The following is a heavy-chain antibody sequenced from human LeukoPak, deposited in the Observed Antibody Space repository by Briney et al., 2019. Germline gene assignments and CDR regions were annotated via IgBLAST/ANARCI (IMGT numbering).Heavy chain of an antibody. Sequence: SQTLSPTCAISGDSVSSNSAVWNWIRQSPSRGLEWLGRTYYRSRFHNDYTVSVKSRITINPDTSKNQFSLQLNSVTPEDTAVYYCARGDYDFDYWGQGTPVTVS. V-gene: IGHV6-1*01. CDR1: GDSVSSNSAV. CDR2: TYYRSRFHN. CDR3: ARGDYDFDY. D-gene: IGHD4/OR15-4a*01. J-gene: IGHJ4*02.